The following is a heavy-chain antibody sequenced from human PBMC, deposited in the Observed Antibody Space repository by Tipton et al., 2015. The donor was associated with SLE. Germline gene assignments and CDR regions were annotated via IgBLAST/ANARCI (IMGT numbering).Heavy chain of an antibody. CDR2: ISYDGSNK. V-gene: IGHV3-30*18. D-gene: IGHD6-6*01. CDR1: GFTFSSYA. J-gene: IGHJ4*02. CDR3: AKDGIAARLFDY. Sequence: SLRLSCAASGFTFSSYAMSWVRQAPGKGLEWVAVISYDGSNKYYADSVKGRFTISRDNSKNTLYLQMNSLRAEDTAVYYCAKDGIAARLFDYWGQGTLVTVSS.